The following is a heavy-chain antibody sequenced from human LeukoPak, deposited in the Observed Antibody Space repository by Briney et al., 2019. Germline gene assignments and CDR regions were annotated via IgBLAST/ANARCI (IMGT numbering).Heavy chain of an antibody. V-gene: IGHV3-74*01. CDR1: GLTFSSHW. CDR3: ARDLEAAAGRPPFDY. Sequence: GGSLRLSCAASGLTFSSHWMHWVRQAPGKGLVWVSRITNDGSSTTYADSVKGRFTISRDNAKNMLYLQVNSLRAEDTAVYYCARDLEAAAGRPPFDYWGQGTLVTVSS. D-gene: IGHD6-13*01. J-gene: IGHJ4*02. CDR2: ITNDGSST.